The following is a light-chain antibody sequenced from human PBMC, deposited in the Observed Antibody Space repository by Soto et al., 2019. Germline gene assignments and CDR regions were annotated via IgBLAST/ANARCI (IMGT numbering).Light chain of an antibody. Sequence: QSALTQPPSASGSPGQSVTITCTGTSSDVGGYNYVSWYQHHPGKAPKLMIYDVTKRPSGVPDRFSGSKSGNTASLTVSGLQAEDEADHYCSSYAGSNNFDVLFGGGTKLTVL. V-gene: IGLV2-8*01. J-gene: IGLJ2*01. CDR3: SSYAGSNNFDVL. CDR1: SSDVGGYNY. CDR2: DVT.